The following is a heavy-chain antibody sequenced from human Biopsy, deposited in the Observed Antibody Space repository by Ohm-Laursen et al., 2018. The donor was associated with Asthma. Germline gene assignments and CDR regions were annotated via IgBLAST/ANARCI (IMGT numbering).Heavy chain of an antibody. CDR3: ARAAITGIRGWFDP. CDR2: IDQSGYT. D-gene: IGHD1-20*01. J-gene: IGHJ5*02. CDR1: GGYLTGHY. Sequence: GTLSLTCTVYGGYLTGHYWNWIRQPPGKGLEWIGEIDQSGYTNYNPSLKSRVTISADTSENQFHLNLSSVTAADTAVYFCARAAITGIRGWFDPWGQGTQVTVSS. V-gene: IGHV4-34*01.